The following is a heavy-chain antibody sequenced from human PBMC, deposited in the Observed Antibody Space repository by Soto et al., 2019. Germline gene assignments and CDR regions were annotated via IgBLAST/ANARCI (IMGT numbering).Heavy chain of an antibody. D-gene: IGHD3-16*02. CDR3: ARARLRLGELSLIGYFDY. CDR1: GFTFSSYT. Sequence: QVQLVESGGGVVQPGRSLRLSCTGSGFTFSSYTMHWVRQAPGKGLEWVALISFDSSNKYYADSVKGRFSISRDNSKNTLFLQMDSLRPDATAVYYCARARLRLGELSLIGYFDYWGQGTLVTVSS. V-gene: IGHV3-30*01. J-gene: IGHJ4*02. CDR2: ISFDSSNK.